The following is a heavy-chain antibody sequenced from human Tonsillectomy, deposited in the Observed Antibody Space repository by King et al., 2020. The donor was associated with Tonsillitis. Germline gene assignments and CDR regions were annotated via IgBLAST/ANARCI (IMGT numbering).Heavy chain of an antibody. D-gene: IGHD6-13*01. J-gene: IGHJ3*02. CDR1: GYTFTSYG. CDR3: ARGLTSSWFDAFDI. V-gene: IGHV1-18*01. Sequence: QLVQSGAEVKKPGASVKVSCKASGYTFTSYGISWVRQAPGQGLEWLGWISAYNDNTDYAQKLQGRVTMTTDTSTSTAYMELRSLRSDDTAVDYCARGLTSSWFDAFDIWGQGTMVTVSS. CDR2: ISAYNDNT.